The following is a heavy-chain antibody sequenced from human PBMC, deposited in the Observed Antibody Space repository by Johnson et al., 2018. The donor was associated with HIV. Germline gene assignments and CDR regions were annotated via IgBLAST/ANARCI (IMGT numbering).Heavy chain of an antibody. Sequence: VQLVESGGGLVQPGGSLRLSCAASGFTVSSNYMSWVRQAPGKGLEWVSVIYSGGSTYYADSVKGRFTISRDSSKNTLYLQMNSLRAEDTAVYFCARDLVSHWLNDAFAIWGQGTTVIVSS. CDR3: ARDLVSHWLNDAFAI. D-gene: IGHD3-9*01. CDR2: IYSGGST. CDR1: GFTVSSNY. J-gene: IGHJ3*02. V-gene: IGHV3-66*01.